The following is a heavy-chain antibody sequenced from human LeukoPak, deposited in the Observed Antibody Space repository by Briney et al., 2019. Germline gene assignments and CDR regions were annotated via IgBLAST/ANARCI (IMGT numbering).Heavy chain of an antibody. Sequence: ASVKVSCKASGYTFTSYVINWVRQATGQGLEWMGWISAYNGNTNYAQKLQGRVTMTTDTSTSTAYMELRSLRSDDTAVYYCARSEAIGYCSSTSCSWGNWFDPWGQGTLVTVSS. D-gene: IGHD2-2*01. J-gene: IGHJ5*02. CDR1: GYTFTSYV. CDR3: ARSEAIGYCSSTSCSWGNWFDP. CDR2: ISAYNGNT. V-gene: IGHV1-18*01.